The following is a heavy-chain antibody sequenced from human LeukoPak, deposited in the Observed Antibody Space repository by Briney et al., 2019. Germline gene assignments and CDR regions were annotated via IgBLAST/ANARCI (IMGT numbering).Heavy chain of an antibody. J-gene: IGHJ4*02. D-gene: IGHD6-25*01. CDR1: GFTFDYYT. CDR3: AKDLGRLQFYFDF. Sequence: GGSLRLSCAASGFTFDYYTMHWVRQAPGKGLEWVSLITWDGVNTNYAESVRGRFTVSRDNSKNSVYLQMNFVRTDDTALYYCAKDLGRLQFYFDFWGRGTLVTVSS. CDR2: ITWDGVNT. V-gene: IGHV3-43*01.